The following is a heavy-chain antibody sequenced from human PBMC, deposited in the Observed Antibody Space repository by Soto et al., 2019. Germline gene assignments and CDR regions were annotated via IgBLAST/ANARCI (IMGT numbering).Heavy chain of an antibody. CDR1: GFTFSSYW. D-gene: IGHD3-16*01. J-gene: IGHJ3*01. V-gene: IGHV3-74*01. Sequence: EVQLVESGGGLVQPGGSLRLSCAASGFTFSSYWMHWVRQAPGKGLVWVSRINSDGSSPGYADSVKGRFTISRDNAKNTRYRQRNSRRAEDTAVYYWARDLGGSTKAGLGWFAYVWGQGTMVTVSS. CDR3: ARDLGGSTKAGLGWFAYV. CDR2: INSDGSSP.